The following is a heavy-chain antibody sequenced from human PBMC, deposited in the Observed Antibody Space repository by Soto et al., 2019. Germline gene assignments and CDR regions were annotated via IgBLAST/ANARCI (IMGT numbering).Heavy chain of an antibody. CDR3: ATDSPVPDYGGNTYFDY. CDR1: GGSVSSGSYY. J-gene: IGHJ4*02. V-gene: IGHV4-61*01. CDR2: IYYSGST. Sequence: SETLSLTCTVSGGSVSSGSYYWSWIRQPPGKGLEWIGYIYYSGSTNYNPSLKSRVTISVDTPKRQLSMKLSSVTAADMAVYYSATDSPVPDYGGNTYFDYWGQGTLVVVSS. D-gene: IGHD4-17*01.